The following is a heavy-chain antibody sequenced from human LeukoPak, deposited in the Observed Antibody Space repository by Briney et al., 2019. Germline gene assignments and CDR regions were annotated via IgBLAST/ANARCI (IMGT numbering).Heavy chain of an antibody. Sequence: GGSLRLSCAASGFTFSSYAMSWVRQAPGKGLEWVSAISGSGGSTYYADSVKGRFTISRDNSKNTLYLQMNRLRAEDTAVYYCAHSSPTQRYYYYYYGMDVWGQGTTVTVSS. J-gene: IGHJ6*02. CDR3: AHSSPTQRYYYYYYGMDV. V-gene: IGHV3-23*01. CDR1: GFTFSSYA. CDR2: ISGSGGST. D-gene: IGHD2-2*01.